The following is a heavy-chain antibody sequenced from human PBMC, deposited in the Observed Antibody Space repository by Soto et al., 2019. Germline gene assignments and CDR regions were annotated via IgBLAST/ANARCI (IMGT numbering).Heavy chain of an antibody. Sequence: SETLSLTCTFSVVSVSSGSYQCTWIRQPPGKGLEWIGYIHVSGSTNDNPSLKGRVTMSIDTSKNQFSLKLSSVTAADTAVYYCARDGHGMDVWGQGTKVSVS. V-gene: IGHV4-61*01. CDR1: VVSVSSGSYQ. CDR2: IHVSGST. J-gene: IGHJ6*01. CDR3: ARDGHGMDV.